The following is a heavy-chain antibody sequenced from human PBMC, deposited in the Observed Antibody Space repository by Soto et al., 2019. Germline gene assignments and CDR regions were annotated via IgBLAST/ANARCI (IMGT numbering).Heavy chain of an antibody. CDR1: GFTFDDYA. CDR2: ISWNSGSI. V-gene: IGHV3-9*01. Sequence: EVQLVESGGGLVQPGRSLRLSCAASGFTFDDYAMHWVRQAPGKGLEWVSGISWNSGSIGYADSVKGRFTISRDNAKNSLYLQMNSLRAEDTALYYCAKGAYGDYSAFDIWGQGTMVTVSS. CDR3: AKGAYGDYSAFDI. D-gene: IGHD4-17*01. J-gene: IGHJ3*02.